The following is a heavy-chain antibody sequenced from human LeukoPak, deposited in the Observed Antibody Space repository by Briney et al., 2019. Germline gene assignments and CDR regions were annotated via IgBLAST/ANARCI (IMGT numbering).Heavy chain of an antibody. D-gene: IGHD3-10*01. Sequence: SETLSLTCAVYGGSFSGYYWSWIRQPPGKGLEWIGEINHSGSTNYNPSLKSRVTISVDTSKNQFSLKLSSVTAADTAVYYCARLVYYYGSGSYYKGGEFDYWGQGTLVTVSS. J-gene: IGHJ4*02. CDR3: ARLVYYYGSGSYYKGGEFDY. CDR2: INHSGST. CDR1: GGSFSGYY. V-gene: IGHV4-34*01.